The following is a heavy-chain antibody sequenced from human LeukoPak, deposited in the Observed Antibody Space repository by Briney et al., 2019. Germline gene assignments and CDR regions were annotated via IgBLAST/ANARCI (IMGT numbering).Heavy chain of an antibody. Sequence: PGGSLRLSCAASGFTFSSYAMSWVRQAPGKGLEWVSAISGSGGSTYYADSVEGRFTISRDNSKNTLYLQMNSLRAEDTAVYYCAKGYCSGGSCYSDYWGQGTLVTVSS. V-gene: IGHV3-23*01. J-gene: IGHJ4*02. CDR3: AKGYCSGGSCYSDY. CDR1: GFTFSSYA. D-gene: IGHD2-15*01. CDR2: ISGSGGST.